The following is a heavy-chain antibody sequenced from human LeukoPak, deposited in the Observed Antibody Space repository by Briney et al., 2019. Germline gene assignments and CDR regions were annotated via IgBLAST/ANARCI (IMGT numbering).Heavy chain of an antibody. CDR3: AKPRYYDSSGSDCYYYGMDV. J-gene: IGHJ6*02. D-gene: IGHD3-22*01. CDR1: GFTFSSYA. CDR2: FCGSGGST. Sequence: GGSLRLSCAAPGFTFSSYAMSWVRQAPGKGLEWVSAFCGSGGSTYHADSVKGRFTISRDNSKNTLYLQMNSLRAEDTAVYYCAKPRYYDSSGSDCYYYGMDVWGQGTTVTVSS. V-gene: IGHV3-23*01.